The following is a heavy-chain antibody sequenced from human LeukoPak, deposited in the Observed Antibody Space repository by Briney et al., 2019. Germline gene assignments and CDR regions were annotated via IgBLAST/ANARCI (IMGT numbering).Heavy chain of an antibody. CDR1: GFTFSSYE. CDR2: IKDDGSEN. J-gene: IGHJ5*02. Sequence: PGGSLRLSCAASGFTFSSYEMNWVRQAPGKGLEWVANIKDDGSENYCVDSVKGRFTISRDNAKNSLYLQMNSLRAEDTAVYYCARGRLSPDPWGQGTLVTVSS. D-gene: IGHD6-6*01. CDR3: ARGRLSPDP. V-gene: IGHV3-7*01.